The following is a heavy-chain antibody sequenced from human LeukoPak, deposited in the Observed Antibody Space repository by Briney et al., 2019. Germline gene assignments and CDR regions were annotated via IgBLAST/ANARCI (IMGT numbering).Heavy chain of an antibody. V-gene: IGHV4-30-4*01. CDR1: GGSISSGDYY. J-gene: IGHJ4*02. Sequence: SETLSLTCTVSGGSISSGDYYWSWIRQPPGKGLEWIGYIYYSGSTYYNPSLKSRVTISVDTSKNQFSLKLSSVTAADTAVYYCARVSDSSGYYPHYFDYWGQGTLVTVSS. CDR2: IYYSGST. CDR3: ARVSDSSGYYPHYFDY. D-gene: IGHD3-22*01.